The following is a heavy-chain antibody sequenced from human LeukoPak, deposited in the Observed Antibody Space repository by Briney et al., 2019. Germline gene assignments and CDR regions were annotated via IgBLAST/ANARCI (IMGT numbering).Heavy chain of an antibody. CDR1: GGSISSYY. CDR2: IYYSGST. Sequence: SETLSLTCTVSGGSISSYYWSWIRQPPGKGLECIGYIYYSGSTNYNPSLKSRVTISVDTSKNQFSLKLSSVTAADTAVYYCARRFRAFDIWGQGTMVTVSS. J-gene: IGHJ3*02. CDR3: ARRFRAFDI. D-gene: IGHD3-3*01. V-gene: IGHV4-59*08.